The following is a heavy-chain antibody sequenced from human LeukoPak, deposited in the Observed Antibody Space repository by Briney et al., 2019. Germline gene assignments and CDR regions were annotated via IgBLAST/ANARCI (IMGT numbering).Heavy chain of an antibody. V-gene: IGHV4-31*03. D-gene: IGHD5-12*01. CDR3: ARDRRSAYGGYSCCFDY. CDR1: GGXXXXXXYY. J-gene: IGHJ4*02. CDR2: XYYSGST. Sequence: SETLSLTCTVXGGXXXXXXYYWSWIXXXXXXXXXXXXXXYYSGSTYYNPSLKSRVTISVDTSKNQFSLKLSSVTAADTAVYYCARDRRSAYGGYSCCFDYWGQGTLVTVSS.